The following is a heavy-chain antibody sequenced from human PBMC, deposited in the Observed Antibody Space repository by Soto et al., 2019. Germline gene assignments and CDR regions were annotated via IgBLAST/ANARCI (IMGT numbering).Heavy chain of an antibody. J-gene: IGHJ4*02. V-gene: IGHV1-8*01. CDR2: MNTNSGNT. D-gene: IGHD1-26*01. CDR1: GYTFTSYD. CDR3: ARGLGSYYWDFDY. Sequence: QVQLVQSGAEVKRPGASVKVSCKASGYTFTSYDMNWVRRAPGQGLERMGWMNTNSGNTGYAQKFWGRVTMTRNTPMNVAYMELSSLRSEETAIYYCARGLGSYYWDFDYWGQGTLITVSS.